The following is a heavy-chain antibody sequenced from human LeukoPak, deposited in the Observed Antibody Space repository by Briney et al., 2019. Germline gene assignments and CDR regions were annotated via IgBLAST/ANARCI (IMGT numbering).Heavy chain of an antibody. CDR3: ARTRVVFDP. V-gene: IGHV4-61*02. CDR2: IYTSGST. CDR1: GGSISSGSYY. Sequence: PSETLSLTCTVSGGSISSGSYYWSWIRQPAGKGLEWIGRIYTSGSTNYNPSLKSRVTISVDTSKNQFSLKLSSVTAADTAVYYCARTRVVFDPWGQGTLVTVSS. D-gene: IGHD3-3*01. J-gene: IGHJ5*02.